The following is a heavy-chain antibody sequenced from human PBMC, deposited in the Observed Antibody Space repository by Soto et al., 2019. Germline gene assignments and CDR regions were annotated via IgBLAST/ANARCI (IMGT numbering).Heavy chain of an antibody. CDR1: GFSLSNARMG. CDR2: IFSNDEK. V-gene: IGHV2-26*01. D-gene: IGHD3-22*01. Sequence: GPTLVNPTETLTLTCTVSGFSLSNARMGVSWIRQPPGKALEWLAHIFSNDEKSYSTSLKSRLTISKDTSKSQVVLTMTNMDPVDTATYYCARIRRASTYYYDSSGPRPNDYWGQGTLVTVSS. CDR3: ARIRRASTYYYDSSGPRPNDY. J-gene: IGHJ4*02.